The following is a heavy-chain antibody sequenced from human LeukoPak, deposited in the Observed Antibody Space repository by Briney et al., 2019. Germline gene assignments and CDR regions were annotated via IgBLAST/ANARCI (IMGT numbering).Heavy chain of an antibody. D-gene: IGHD3-10*01. J-gene: IGHJ3*02. CDR1: GYTFTGYY. CDR2: INPNSGGT. CDR3: ARDLSDITMVRGVIFLGAFDI. V-gene: IGHV1-2*02. Sequence: GASVKVSCKASGYTFTGYYMHWVRQAPGQGLEWMGWINPNSGGTNYAQKFQGRVTMTRDTSISTAYMELSRLRSDDTAVYYCARDLSDITMVRGVIFLGAFDIWGQGTMVTVSS.